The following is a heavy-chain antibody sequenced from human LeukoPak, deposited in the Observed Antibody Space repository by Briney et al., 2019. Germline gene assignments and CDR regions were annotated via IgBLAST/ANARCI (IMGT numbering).Heavy chain of an antibody. V-gene: IGHV4-38-2*01. CDR3: ASGSSGWLWYFDL. CDR1: GYSISSGYY. CDR2: IYDTGSN. J-gene: IGHJ2*01. D-gene: IGHD6-19*01. Sequence: SETLSLTCAVSGYSISSGYYWGWIRQPPGKGLEWIGSIYDTGSNYYTPSLKSRVTISIDTSKNQFSLKLSSVNAADTAVYYCASGSSGWLWYFDLWGRGTLVTVSS.